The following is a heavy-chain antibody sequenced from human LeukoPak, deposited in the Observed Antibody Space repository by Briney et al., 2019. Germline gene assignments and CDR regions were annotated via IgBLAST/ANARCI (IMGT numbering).Heavy chain of an antibody. V-gene: IGHV4-59*01. Sequence: SETLSLTCTVSGGSISSYYWSWIRQPPGKGLEWIGYIYYSGSTNYNPSLKSRVTISVDTSKNQFSLKLSSVTAADTAVYYCARAPFGIPYYGSGSFSTERRDWFDPWGQGTLVTVSS. J-gene: IGHJ5*02. CDR2: IYYSGST. CDR3: ARAPFGIPYYGSGSFSTERRDWFDP. D-gene: IGHD3-10*01. CDR1: GGSISSYY.